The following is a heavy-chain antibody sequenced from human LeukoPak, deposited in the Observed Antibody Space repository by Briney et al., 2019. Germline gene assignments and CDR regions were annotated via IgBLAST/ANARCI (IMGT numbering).Heavy chain of an antibody. Sequence: GSSVKVSCKVSGGTLRSYTISWVRQAPGQGLEWMGGIIPISGTTNYAQKFQGRVTITTDESTNAAYMELSNLRSEDTAVYYCATPVYDYWSGYTAFDYWSQGTLVTVSS. J-gene: IGHJ4*02. D-gene: IGHD3-3*01. CDR3: ATPVYDYWSGYTAFDY. V-gene: IGHV1-69*05. CDR2: IIPISGTT. CDR1: GGTLRSYT.